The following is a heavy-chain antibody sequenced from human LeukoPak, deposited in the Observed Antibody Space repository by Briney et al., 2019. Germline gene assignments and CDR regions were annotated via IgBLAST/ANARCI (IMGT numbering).Heavy chain of an antibody. Sequence: SETLSLTCTVSGGSVSSGSYYWSWIRQPPGKGLEWIGYIYYSGSTNYNPSLKSRVTISVDTSENQFSLKLSSVTAADTAVYYCARAQRYCSGGSCYADAFDIWGQGTMVTVSS. CDR3: ARAQRYCSGGSCYADAFDI. J-gene: IGHJ3*02. V-gene: IGHV4-61*01. D-gene: IGHD2-15*01. CDR1: GGSVSSGSYY. CDR2: IYYSGST.